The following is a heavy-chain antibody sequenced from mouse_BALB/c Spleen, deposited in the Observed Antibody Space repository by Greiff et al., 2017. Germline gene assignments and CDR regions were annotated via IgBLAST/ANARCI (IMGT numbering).Heavy chain of an antibody. D-gene: IGHD1-1*01. V-gene: IGHV2-9*02. CDR1: GFSLTSYG. CDR2: IWAGGST. Sequence: QVHVKQSGPGLVAPSQSLSITCTVSGFSLTSYGVHWVRQPPGKGLEWLGVIWAGGSTNYNSALMSRLSISKDNSKSQVFLKMNSLQTDDTAMYYSARDNYGSSYAMDYWGQGTSVTVSS. J-gene: IGHJ4*01. CDR3: ARDNYGSSYAMDY.